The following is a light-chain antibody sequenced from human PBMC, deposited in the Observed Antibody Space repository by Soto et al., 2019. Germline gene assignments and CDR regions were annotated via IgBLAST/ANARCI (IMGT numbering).Light chain of an antibody. CDR2: DVN. CDR3: SSYTSSSTLA. J-gene: IGLJ2*01. Sequence: QSALTQPASVSGSPGQSITISCTGTSSDVGGYNYVSWYQQYPGKAPKLIIYDVNNRPLGVSNRFSGSKSGDTASLSVSGLQAEDEADYYCSSYTSSSTLAFGGGTKLTVL. CDR1: SSDVGGYNY. V-gene: IGLV2-14*01.